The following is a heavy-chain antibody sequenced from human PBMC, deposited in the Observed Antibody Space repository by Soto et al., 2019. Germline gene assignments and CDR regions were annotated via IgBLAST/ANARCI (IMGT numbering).Heavy chain of an antibody. V-gene: IGHV1-69*02. CDR2: IIPILGIA. CDR1: GGAFGSYT. D-gene: IGHD2-15*01. Sequence: GASVKVSCKASGGAFGSYTSRWVRQAPGQGLEWMGRIIPILGIANYAQKLQGRVTMTTDTSTSTAYMELRSLRSDDTAVYYCARGGCSGGSCYYDYYYYYMDVWGKGTTVTVSS. J-gene: IGHJ6*03. CDR3: ARGGCSGGSCYYDYYYYYMDV.